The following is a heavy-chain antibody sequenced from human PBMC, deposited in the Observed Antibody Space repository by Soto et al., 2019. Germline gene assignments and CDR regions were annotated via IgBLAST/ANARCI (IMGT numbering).Heavy chain of an antibody. CDR1: GFIFSRYE. J-gene: IGHJ5*02. V-gene: IGHV3-48*03. CDR2: ISSSDNTI. CDR3: VRLDVYGAGSIDT. Sequence: PGGSLRLSCAASGFIFSRYEMAWVRQAPGKGLEWLSYISSSDNTIYYADSLRGRFTISRDNARDSLFLHMNSLRAEDTALDYCVRLDVYGAGSIDTWGQGTLVTVSS. D-gene: IGHD3-10*01.